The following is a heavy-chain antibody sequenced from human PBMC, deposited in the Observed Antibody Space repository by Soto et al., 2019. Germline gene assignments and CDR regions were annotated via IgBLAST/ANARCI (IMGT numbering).Heavy chain of an antibody. V-gene: IGHV4-4*02. J-gene: IGHJ4*02. CDR3: ARDSRITIFGVVTPWDYFDY. CDR1: SGSISSSNW. CDR2: IYHSGST. D-gene: IGHD3-3*01. Sequence: SETLSLTCAVSSGSISSSNWWSWVRQPPGKGLEWIGEIYHSGSTNYNPSLKSRVTISVDKSKNQFSLKLSSVTAADTAVYYCARDSRITIFGVVTPWDYFDYWGQGTLVTVSS.